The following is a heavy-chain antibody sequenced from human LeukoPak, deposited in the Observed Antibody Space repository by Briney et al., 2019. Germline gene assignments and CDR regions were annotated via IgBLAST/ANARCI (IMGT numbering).Heavy chain of an antibody. D-gene: IGHD6-13*01. CDR1: GGSFSGYY. J-gene: IGHJ3*02. Sequence: SETLSLTCAVYGGSFSGYYWSWIRQPPGKGLEWIGEINHSGSTNYNPSLKSRVTISVDTSKNQFSLKLSSVTAADTAVYYCARRSGYSSSWYGAFDIWGQGTMGTVSS. V-gene: IGHV4-34*01. CDR3: ARRSGYSSSWYGAFDI. CDR2: INHSGST.